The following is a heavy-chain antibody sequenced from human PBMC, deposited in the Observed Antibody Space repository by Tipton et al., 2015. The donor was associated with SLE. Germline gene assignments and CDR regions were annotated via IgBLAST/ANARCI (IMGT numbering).Heavy chain of an antibody. Sequence: LRLSCTVSGGSISSGGYYWTWIRQLPGKGLEWIGYIYYSGNTYYNPSLGSRLTISVDTSKTQFSLIVTSVTAADTAVYYCVRGPWAYYYYMDVWGKGTKVTVSS. CDR1: GGSISSGGYY. V-gene: IGHV4-31*02. J-gene: IGHJ6*03. CDR3: VRGPWAYYYYMDV. CDR2: IYYSGNT. D-gene: IGHD7-27*01.